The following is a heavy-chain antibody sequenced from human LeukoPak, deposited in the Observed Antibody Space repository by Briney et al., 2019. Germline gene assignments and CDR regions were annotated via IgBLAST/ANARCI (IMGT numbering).Heavy chain of an antibody. V-gene: IGHV4-59*01. D-gene: IGHD3-22*01. J-gene: IGHJ4*02. CDR2: IYHSGST. CDR1: GGSISNYY. CDR3: ARNADDSSSYPYFDY. Sequence: SETLSLTSTVSGGSISNYYWSWIRQPPGKELEWIGYIYHSGSTNYNPSLKSRVTISQDTSKNQFSLKLSSVTAADTAVYYCARNADDSSSYPYFDYWGQGTLVTVSS.